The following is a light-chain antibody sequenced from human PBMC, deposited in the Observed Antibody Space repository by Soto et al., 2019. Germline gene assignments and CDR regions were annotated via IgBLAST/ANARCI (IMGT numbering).Light chain of an antibody. CDR2: WAS. CDR1: QSVLYSSYSNNY. V-gene: IGKV4-1*01. CDR3: QQYYGNPT. J-gene: IGKJ4*01. Sequence: DIVMTQSPDSLSVSLGERATINCRSSQSVLYSSYSNNYLAWYQHKQGQPPKLLIYWASTRESGVPERFSDSGSGTDFTLTISSLQAEDVAVYFCQQYYGNPTFVGGTKVEIK.